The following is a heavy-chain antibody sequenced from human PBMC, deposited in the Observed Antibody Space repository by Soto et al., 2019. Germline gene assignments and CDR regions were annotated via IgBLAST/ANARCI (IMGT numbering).Heavy chain of an antibody. J-gene: IGHJ5*02. V-gene: IGHV4-59*01. CDR1: GGSISSYY. D-gene: IGHD3-3*01. Sequence: SETLSLTCTVSGGSISSYYWSWIRQPPGKGLEWIGYIYYSGSTNYNPSLKSRVTISVDTSKNQFSLKLSSVTAADTAVYYCARGIYDFWSGYYEFNWFDPWGQGTLVTVSS. CDR2: IYYSGST. CDR3: ARGIYDFWSGYYEFNWFDP.